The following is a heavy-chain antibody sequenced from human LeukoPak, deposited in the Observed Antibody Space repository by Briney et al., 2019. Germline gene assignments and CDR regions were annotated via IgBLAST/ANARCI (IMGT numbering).Heavy chain of an antibody. CDR2: RWYGGSKE. V-gene: IGHV3-33*08. J-gene: IGHJ3*02. Sequence: GRSLRLSCAASGFTFSSYGIHWVRQAPGKGLEWVAVRWYGGSKEYYADSVKGRFTISRDNSKNTLYLQMNSLRGEDTAVYFCARGGTYDIWGQGTRVTVSS. CDR3: ARGGTYDI. CDR1: GFTFSSYG.